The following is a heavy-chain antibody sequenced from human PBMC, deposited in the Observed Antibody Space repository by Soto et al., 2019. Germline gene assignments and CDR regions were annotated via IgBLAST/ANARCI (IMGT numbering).Heavy chain of an antibody. Sequence: MQLVQSGPEVKKPGTSVKVSCKASGFTFSTSAVQWVRQARGQRPEWMGWIVGGSGNTNYAPNSQERVIITRDMSTSTVYMEVSSLRSDDTAVYFCAARRSGLYAMDVWGQGTTVTVSS. V-gene: IGHV1-58*01. CDR3: AARRSGLYAMDV. CDR2: IVGGSGNT. D-gene: IGHD1-26*01. J-gene: IGHJ6*02. CDR1: GFTFSTSA.